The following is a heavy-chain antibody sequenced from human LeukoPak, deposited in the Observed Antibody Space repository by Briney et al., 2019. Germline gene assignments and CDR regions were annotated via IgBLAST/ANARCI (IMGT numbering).Heavy chain of an antibody. J-gene: IGHJ3*02. CDR2: IYPGDSDT. V-gene: IGHV5-51*01. Sequence: GASLQISCKGSGYNFTSYWIGWVRPMPGKGLEWMGIIYPGDSDTRYSPSFQGQVTISADKSISTAYLQWSSLKASDTAMYYCARHWQDDAFDIWGQGTMVTVSS. CDR1: GYNFTSYW. CDR3: ARHWQDDAFDI.